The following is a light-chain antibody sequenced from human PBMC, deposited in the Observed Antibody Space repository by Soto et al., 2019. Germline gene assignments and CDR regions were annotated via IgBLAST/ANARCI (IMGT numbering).Light chain of an antibody. Sequence: QSALTQPAPLSGSPGQSITISCTGTSSDVGGYNYVSWYQQHPGKAPKLMIYDVSNRPSGVSNRFSGSKSGNTASLTISGLQAEDEADYYCSSYTSSSTLFYVFGTGTKVTVL. CDR3: SSYTSSSTLFYV. CDR1: SSDVGGYNY. V-gene: IGLV2-14*01. J-gene: IGLJ1*01. CDR2: DVS.